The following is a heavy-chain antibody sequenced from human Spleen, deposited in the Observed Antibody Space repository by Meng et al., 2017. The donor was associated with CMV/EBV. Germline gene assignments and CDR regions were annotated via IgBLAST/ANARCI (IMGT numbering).Heavy chain of an antibody. CDR2: IKQDGSEK. CDR3: AREQYPSPYSSSWYDY. D-gene: IGHD6-13*01. CDR1: GFTFSSYW. J-gene: IGHJ4*02. V-gene: IGHV3-7*01. Sequence: GGSLRLSCAASGFTFSSYWMRWVRQAPGKGLEWVANIKQDGSEKYYVDSVKGRFTISRDNAKNSLYLQMNSLRAEDTAVYYCAREQYPSPYSSSWYDYWGQGTLVTVSS.